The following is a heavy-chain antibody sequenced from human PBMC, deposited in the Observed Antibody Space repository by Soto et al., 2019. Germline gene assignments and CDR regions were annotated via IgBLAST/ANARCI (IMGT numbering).Heavy chain of an antibody. Sequence: SETLSLTCPVSGGSISSGGYYWSWIRQHPGKGLEWIGYIYYSGSTYYNPSLKSRVTISVDTSKNQFSLKLSSVTAADTAVYYCAREAWNYRWFDPWGQGTLVTVSS. V-gene: IGHV4-31*03. CDR3: AREAWNYRWFDP. J-gene: IGHJ5*02. D-gene: IGHD1-7*01. CDR2: IYYSGST. CDR1: GGSISSGGYY.